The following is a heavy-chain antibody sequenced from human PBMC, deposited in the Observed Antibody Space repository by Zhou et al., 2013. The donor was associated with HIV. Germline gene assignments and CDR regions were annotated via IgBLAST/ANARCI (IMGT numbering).Heavy chain of an antibody. J-gene: IGHJ4*02. CDR1: GYTFTSSD. V-gene: IGHV1-8*01. Sequence: QVQLVQSKAEVKKPGASVKVSCKASGYTFTSSDINWVRQASGQGLEWMGWMNPDSGNTGYAQKFQGRVTMTRNTSINTAYMDLGSLRPEDTAVYYCARARISAAGTIVYYFDFWGQGTLVTVSS. CDR3: ARARISAAGTIVYYFDF. CDR2: MNPDSGNT. D-gene: IGHD6-13*01.